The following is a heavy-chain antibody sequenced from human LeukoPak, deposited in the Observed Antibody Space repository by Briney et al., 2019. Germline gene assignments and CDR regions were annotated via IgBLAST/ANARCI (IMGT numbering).Heavy chain of an antibody. J-gene: IGHJ4*02. CDR1: GGSISSSSYY. CDR3: ACPSLGILWFGDGATFDY. CDR2: IYYSGST. D-gene: IGHD3-10*01. Sequence: SETLSLTCIVSGGSISSSSYYWGWIRQPPGKGLEWIGSIYYSGSTYYNPSLKSRVTISVDTSKNQFSLKLSSVTAADTAVYYCACPSLGILWFGDGATFDYWGQGTLVTVSS. V-gene: IGHV4-39*01.